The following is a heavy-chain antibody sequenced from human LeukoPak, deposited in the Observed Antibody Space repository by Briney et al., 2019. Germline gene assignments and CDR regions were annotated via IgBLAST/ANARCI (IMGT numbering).Heavy chain of an antibody. CDR2: ISSSSSYI. CDR1: GFTFSSYS. D-gene: IGHD3-3*01. CDR3: ASGNYDFWSGYYTGMSWFDP. Sequence: GGSPRLSCAASGFTFSSYSMNWVRQAPGKGLEWVSSISSSSSYIYYADSVKGRFTISRDNAKNSLYLQMNSLRAEDTAVYYCASGNYDFWSGYYTGMSWFDPWGQGTLVTVSS. J-gene: IGHJ5*02. V-gene: IGHV3-21*01.